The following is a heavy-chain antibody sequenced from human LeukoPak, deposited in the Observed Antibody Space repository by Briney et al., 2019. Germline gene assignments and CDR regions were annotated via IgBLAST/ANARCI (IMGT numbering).Heavy chain of an antibody. J-gene: IGHJ5*02. CDR1: RLSLSTSGVG. CDR2: IYWDDDK. Sequence: SGPPLVHPTQTLTLPCSFPRLSLSTSGVGVGWIRQPPGKALEWLALIYWDDDKRYSPSLKSRLTITKEPSKNQVVVTMINMDPVDTATYYCAHSRRLYNWFDAWGQGILVTVSS. V-gene: IGHV2-5*02. CDR3: AHSRRLYNWFDA.